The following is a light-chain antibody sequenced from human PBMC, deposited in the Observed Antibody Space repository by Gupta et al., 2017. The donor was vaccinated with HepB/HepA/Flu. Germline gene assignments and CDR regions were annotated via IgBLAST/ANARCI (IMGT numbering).Light chain of an antibody. Sequence: SYELTQPPPVSAPPGQTASITCSVDKLGDKYACCYPQKPGHYPVMVIYQNTKRPPGIPARLSGSYSGNTATPPISGTQAMYDADDYCQEGDNSTLGVFGGGTKLNVL. J-gene: IGLJ2*01. CDR3: QEGDNSTLGV. V-gene: IGLV3-1*01. CDR2: QNT. CDR1: KLGDKY.